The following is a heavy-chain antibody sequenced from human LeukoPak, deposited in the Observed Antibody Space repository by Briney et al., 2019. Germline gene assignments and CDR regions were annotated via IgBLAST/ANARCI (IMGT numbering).Heavy chain of an antibody. V-gene: IGHV4-30-4*08. D-gene: IGHD2-2*01. CDR2: IYYSGST. CDR3: AREVGVEGYCSSTSCPYFDY. Sequence: SQTLSLTCTVSGGSISSGDYYWSWIRQPPGKGLEWIGYIYYSGSTYYNPSLKSRVTISVDTSKNQFSLKLSSVTAADTAVYYCAREVGVEGYCSSTSCPYFDYWGQGTLVTVSS. J-gene: IGHJ4*02. CDR1: GGSISSGDYY.